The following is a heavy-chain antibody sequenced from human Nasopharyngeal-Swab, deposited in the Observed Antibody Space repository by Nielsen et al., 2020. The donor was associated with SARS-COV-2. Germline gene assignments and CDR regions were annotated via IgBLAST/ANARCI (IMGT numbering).Heavy chain of an antibody. J-gene: IGHJ6*02. CDR2: IYPGDSNT. CDR1: GYSFTTYW. V-gene: IGHV5-51*01. CDR3: ARPMRPMGHYYFGMDV. Sequence: GSSLKLSCKCSGYSFTTYWIGWVRQMPGKGLEWMGIIYPGDSNTRYSPSFQGQVTISVDKYSSTPYLQWSSLKASDTAIYYCARPMRPMGHYYFGMDVWGQGTTVTVSS. D-gene: IGHD1-26*01.